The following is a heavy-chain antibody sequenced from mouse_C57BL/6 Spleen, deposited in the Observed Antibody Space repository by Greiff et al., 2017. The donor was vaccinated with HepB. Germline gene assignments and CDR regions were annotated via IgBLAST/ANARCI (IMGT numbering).Heavy chain of an antibody. Sequence: EVKLVESGPELVKPGASVKISCKASGYSFTGYYMNWVKQSPEKSLEWIGEINPSTGGTTYNQKFKAKATLTVDKSSSTAYMQLKSLTSEDSAVYYCARRLGRGYFDVWGTGTTVTVSS. V-gene: IGHV1-42*01. J-gene: IGHJ1*03. CDR2: INPSTGGT. D-gene: IGHD4-1*01. CDR1: GYSFTGYY. CDR3: ARRLGRGYFDV.